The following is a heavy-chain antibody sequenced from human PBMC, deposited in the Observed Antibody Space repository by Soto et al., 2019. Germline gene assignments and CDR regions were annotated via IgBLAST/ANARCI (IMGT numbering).Heavy chain of an antibody. CDR1: GGSISSSNW. V-gene: IGHV4-4*02. CDR3: ARQGSYSLRD. Sequence: SETLSLTCAVSGGSISSSNWWSWVRQPPGKGLEWIGEIYHSGSTNYNPSLKSRVTISVDTSKNQFSLKLSSVTAADTAVYYCARQGSYSLRDWGQGTLVTVSS. CDR2: IYHSGST. J-gene: IGHJ4*02. D-gene: IGHD1-26*01.